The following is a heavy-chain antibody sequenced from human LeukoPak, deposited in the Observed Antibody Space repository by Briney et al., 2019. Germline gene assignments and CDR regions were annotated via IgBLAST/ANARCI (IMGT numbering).Heavy chain of an antibody. J-gene: IGHJ4*02. V-gene: IGHV4-59*11. CDR1: GGSISSHY. D-gene: IGHD3-22*01. CDR2: IYYSGST. CDR3: VRVSYDSSGYPSEPFDY. Sequence: SETLSLTCTVSGGSISSHYWSWIRQPPGKGLEWIGYIYYSGSTNYNPSLKSRATISVDTSKNQFSLKLSSVTAADTAVYYCVRVSYDSSGYPSEPFDYWGQGTLVTVSS.